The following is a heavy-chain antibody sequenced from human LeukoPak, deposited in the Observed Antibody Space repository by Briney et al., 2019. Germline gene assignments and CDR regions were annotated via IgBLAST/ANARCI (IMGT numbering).Heavy chain of an antibody. D-gene: IGHD6-19*01. V-gene: IGHV3-43*02. CDR2: INRDGRTT. CDR3: AKDTGTGWSFDS. Sequence: GGSLRLSWAASGXTFVAYAMHWVRQAPGKGLEWVSLINRDGRTTKYGDSVKGRFTISRDNSKNSLHLEMNSLRSEDSALYYCAKDTGTGWSFDSWGQGTLVTVSS. J-gene: IGHJ5*01. CDR1: GXTFVAYA.